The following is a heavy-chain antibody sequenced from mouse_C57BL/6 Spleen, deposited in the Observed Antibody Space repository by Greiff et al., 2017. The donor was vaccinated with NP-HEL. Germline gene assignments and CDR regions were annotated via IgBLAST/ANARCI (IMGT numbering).Heavy chain of an antibody. J-gene: IGHJ2*01. CDR2: IYPGDGDT. V-gene: IGHV1-80*01. Sequence: QVQLQQSGAELVKPGASVKISCKASGYAFSSYWMNWVKQRPGKGLEWIGQIYPGDGDTNYNGKSKGKATLTADKSSSTAYMQLSSLTSEDSAVYFCARGIFYYRSSSGYYFDYWGQGTTLTVSS. CDR3: ARGIFYYRSSSGYYFDY. CDR1: GYAFSSYW. D-gene: IGHD1-1*01.